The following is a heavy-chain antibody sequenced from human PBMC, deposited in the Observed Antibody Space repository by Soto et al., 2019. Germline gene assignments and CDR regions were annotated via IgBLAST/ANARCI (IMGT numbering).Heavy chain of an antibody. CDR2: ISSSSSYI. Sequence: GESLKISCAASGFTFSSYSMNWVRQAPGKGLEWVSSISSSSSYIYYADSVKGRFTISRDNAKNSLYLQMNSLRAEDTAVYYCARDGMGASSDYYYYYGMDVWGQGTTVTVSS. CDR3: ARDGMGASSDYYYYYGMDV. CDR1: GFTFSSYS. D-gene: IGHD3-16*01. J-gene: IGHJ6*02. V-gene: IGHV3-21*01.